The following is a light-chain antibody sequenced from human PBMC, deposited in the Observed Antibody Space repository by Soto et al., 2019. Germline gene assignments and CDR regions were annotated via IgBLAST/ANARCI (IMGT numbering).Light chain of an antibody. CDR3: CSYAGSRTFL. Sequence: QSALTQPASVSGSPGQSITISCTGTSSDVGTYNLVSWYQHHPGKAPKLMIYEGSERPSGVSNRFSGSKSGNTASLTISGLQAEDEADYYCCSYAGSRTFLFGGGTKLTVL. V-gene: IGLV2-23*03. J-gene: IGLJ2*01. CDR1: SSDVGTYNL. CDR2: EGS.